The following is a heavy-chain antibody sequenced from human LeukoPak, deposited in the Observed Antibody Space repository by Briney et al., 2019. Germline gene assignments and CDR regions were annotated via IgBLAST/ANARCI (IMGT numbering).Heavy chain of an antibody. V-gene: IGHV4-4*07. CDR3: GRQGYTASYYFLDY. CDR1: GGSINRYY. CDR2: IYTAGTT. Sequence: PSEPLSLTCTVSGGSINRYYWVGVRQPAGKGLEWIGRIYTAGTTNYTPSLKSRLSMSVDTYNNQFSLRLRSAPRAEQAVYDCGRQGYTASYYFLDYWSQGTLVTVSS. J-gene: IGHJ4*02. D-gene: IGHD1-26*01.